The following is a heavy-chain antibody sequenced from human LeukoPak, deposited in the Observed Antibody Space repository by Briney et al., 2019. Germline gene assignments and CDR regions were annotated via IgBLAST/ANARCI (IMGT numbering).Heavy chain of an antibody. CDR1: GGSFSGYY. Sequence: SETLSLTCAVYGGSFSGYYWSWIRQPPGRGLEWIGEINHSGSTNYNPSLKSRVTISVDTSKNQFSLKLSSVTAADTAVYYCARHHTYYYNSSGYYLYYFDYWGQGTLVTVSS. CDR2: INHSGST. CDR3: ARHHTYYYNSSGYYLYYFDY. V-gene: IGHV4-34*01. J-gene: IGHJ4*02. D-gene: IGHD3-22*01.